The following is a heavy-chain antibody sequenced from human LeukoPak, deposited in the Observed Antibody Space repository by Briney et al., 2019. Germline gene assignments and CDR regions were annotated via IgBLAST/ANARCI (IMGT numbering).Heavy chain of an antibody. CDR1: GYTFTGYY. V-gene: IGHV1-2*02. J-gene: IGHJ5*02. Sequence: ASLKVSCKASGYTFTGYYMHWVRQAPGQGLEWMGWINPNSGGTNYAQKFQGRVTMTRDTSISTAYMELSRLRSDDTAVYYCARPRELLWFGELNPWGQGTLVTVSS. D-gene: IGHD3-10*01. CDR2: INPNSGGT. CDR3: ARPRELLWFGELNP.